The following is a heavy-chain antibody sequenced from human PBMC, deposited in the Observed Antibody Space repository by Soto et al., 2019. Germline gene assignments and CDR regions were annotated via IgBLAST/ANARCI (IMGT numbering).Heavy chain of an antibody. D-gene: IGHD5-18*01. J-gene: IGHJ4*02. CDR2: INPNSGGT. Sequence: QVQLVQSGAEVKKPGASVKVSCKASGYTFTGYYMHWVRQAPGQGLEWMGWINPNSGGTNYAQKFQGWVTMTRDTSISTADMELSRLRSDDTAVYYCARGSWIQLWPEDFDYWGQGTLVTVSS. CDR1: GYTFTGYY. CDR3: ARGSWIQLWPEDFDY. V-gene: IGHV1-2*04.